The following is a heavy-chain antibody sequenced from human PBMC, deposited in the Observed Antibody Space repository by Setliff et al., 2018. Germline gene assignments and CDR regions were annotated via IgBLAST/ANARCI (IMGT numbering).Heavy chain of an antibody. CDR1: DDSFYSDYYF. Sequence: SETLSLTCSVSDDSFYSDYYFWGWIRQPPGKGLEWIATISSSGATNYNSSLKSRVTLSRDVAKRQFALNLYSVTAADTAVYYCARTSTGRYFDSWGQGTRVTVSS. CDR3: ARTSTGRYFDS. CDR2: ISSSGAT. J-gene: IGHJ4*02. V-gene: IGHV4-39*01. D-gene: IGHD2-2*01.